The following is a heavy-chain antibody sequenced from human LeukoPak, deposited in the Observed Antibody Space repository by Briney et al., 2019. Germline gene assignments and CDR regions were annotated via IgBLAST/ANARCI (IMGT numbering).Heavy chain of an antibody. J-gene: IGHJ5*02. CDR1: GFIFTENG. Sequence: GGSLRLSRAASGFIFTENGMHWVRQAPGKGLEWVAVIWYDGSDKYYADSVKGRFTISRDNSKDTVYLQMNSLRVEDTAVYFCVRDWPNRLTAGGIWFDPWGPGTLVTVSA. D-gene: IGHD6-13*01. CDR3: VRDWPNRLTAGGIWFDP. CDR2: IWYDGSDK. V-gene: IGHV3-33*01.